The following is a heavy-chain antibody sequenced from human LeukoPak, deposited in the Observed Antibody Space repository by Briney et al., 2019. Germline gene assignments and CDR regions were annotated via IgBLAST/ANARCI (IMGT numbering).Heavy chain of an antibody. V-gene: IGHV3-53*01. D-gene: IGHD3-9*01. Sequence: GGSLRLSCAASGFTVSSNYMNWVRQAPGKGPEWVSIIYSGGTTYYADSVKGRFTISRDNSKNTLLLQMNSLRAEDTAIYYCARGSPRRYFDWYLWGQGTLVTVSS. CDR3: ARGSPRRYFDWYL. CDR1: GFTVSSNY. J-gene: IGHJ4*02. CDR2: IYSGGTT.